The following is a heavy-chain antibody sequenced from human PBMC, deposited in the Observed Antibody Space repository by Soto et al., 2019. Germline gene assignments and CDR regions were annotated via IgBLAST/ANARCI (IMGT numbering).Heavy chain of an antibody. CDR3: ARVPNPSSITMIVVVIGGPFDY. CDR2: ISSSSSYI. V-gene: IGHV3-21*01. Sequence: GGSLRLSCAASGFTFSSYSMNWVRQAPGKGLEWVSSISSSSSYIYYADSVKGRFTISRDNAKNSLYLQMNSLRAEDTAVYYCARVPNPSSITMIVVVIGGPFDYWGQGTLVTVSS. CDR1: GFTFSSYS. J-gene: IGHJ4*02. D-gene: IGHD3-22*01.